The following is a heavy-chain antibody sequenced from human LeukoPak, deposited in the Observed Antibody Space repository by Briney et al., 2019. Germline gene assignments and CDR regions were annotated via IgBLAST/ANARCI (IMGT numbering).Heavy chain of an antibody. V-gene: IGHV1-18*01. Sequence: ASVKVSCKASGYTFTSYGISWVRQAPGQGLEWMGWISAYNGNTNYAQKLQGRVTMTTDTSTSTAYMELRSLRSDDTAVYYCARVYSSSWYGWSDPWGQGTLVTVSS. D-gene: IGHD6-13*01. CDR1: GYTFTSYG. CDR2: ISAYNGNT. CDR3: ARVYSSSWYGWSDP. J-gene: IGHJ5*02.